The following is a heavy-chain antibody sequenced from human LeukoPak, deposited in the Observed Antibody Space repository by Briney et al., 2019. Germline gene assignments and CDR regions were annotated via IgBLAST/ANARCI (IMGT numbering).Heavy chain of an antibody. V-gene: IGHV4-39*01. Sequence: SETLSLTCTVSGGSISSSSYYWGWIRQPPGKGLEWIGSIYYSGSTYYNPSLKSRVTISVDTSKNQFSLKLSSVTAADTAVYYCARTKGSGWFSRRWRLWFDPWGQGTLVTVSS. CDR3: ARTKGSGWFSRRWRLWFDP. CDR2: IYYSGST. D-gene: IGHD6-19*01. CDR1: GGSISSSSYY. J-gene: IGHJ5*02.